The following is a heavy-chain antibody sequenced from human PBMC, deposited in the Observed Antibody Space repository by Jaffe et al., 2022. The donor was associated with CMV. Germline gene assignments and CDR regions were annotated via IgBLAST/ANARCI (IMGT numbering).Heavy chain of an antibody. V-gene: IGHV3-33*01. D-gene: IGHD2-15*01. CDR2: SWFEGSNT. Sequence: QVQLVESGGGVVQPGRSLRLSCAASGFRFNDYSMYWVRQAPGKGLEWVAISWFEGSNTYYADSVKGRFTISRDNSKNTLFLQMNSLTAEDTGVYYCARDVVVVASPEAMAVWGQGTTVIVSS. CDR1: GFRFNDYS. CDR3: ARDVVVVASPEAMAV. J-gene: IGHJ6*02.